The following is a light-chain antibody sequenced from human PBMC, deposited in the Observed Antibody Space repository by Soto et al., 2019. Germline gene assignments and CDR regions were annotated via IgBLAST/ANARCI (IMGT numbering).Light chain of an antibody. Sequence: QSVLTQPPSVSGAPGQRVTISCTGSSSNIGAGYDVHWYQQLPGTAPKLLIYGNSNRPSGVPDRFSGSKSGTSASLASTGLQAEDEADYYCQSYDSSLSALFGGGTNLTVL. CDR1: SSNIGAGYD. CDR2: GNS. J-gene: IGLJ3*02. V-gene: IGLV1-40*01. CDR3: QSYDSSLSAL.